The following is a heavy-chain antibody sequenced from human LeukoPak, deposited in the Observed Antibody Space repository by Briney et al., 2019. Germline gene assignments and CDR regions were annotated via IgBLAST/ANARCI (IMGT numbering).Heavy chain of an antibody. CDR1: GGSINSNY. D-gene: IGHD3-22*01. CDR3: ARDTSGYRRGSFDY. CDR2: IYYSGST. Sequence: PSENLSLTCTVSGGSINSNYWSWIRQPPGNGLEWIGYIYYSGSTNYNPSLKSRVTISLATSNNQFSLKLSSVTAADTAVYYCARDTSGYRRGSFDYWGQGTLVTVAS. J-gene: IGHJ4*02. V-gene: IGHV4-59*01.